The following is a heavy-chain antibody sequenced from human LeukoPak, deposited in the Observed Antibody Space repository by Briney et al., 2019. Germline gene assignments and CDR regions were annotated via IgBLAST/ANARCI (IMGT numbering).Heavy chain of an antibody. CDR2: INPNSGGT. V-gene: IGHV1-2*02. J-gene: IGHJ6*03. CDR1: GYTFTGYY. Sequence: ASVKVSCKASGYTFTGYYMHWVRQAPGQGLEWMGWINPNSGGTNYAQKFQGRVTMTRDTSISTAYMELSRLRSGDTAVYYCARERIQLWFAYYYYMDVWGKGTTVTISS. D-gene: IGHD5-18*01. CDR3: ARERIQLWFAYYYYMDV.